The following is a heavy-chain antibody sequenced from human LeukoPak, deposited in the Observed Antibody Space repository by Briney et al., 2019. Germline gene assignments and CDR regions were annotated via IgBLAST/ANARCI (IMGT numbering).Heavy chain of an antibody. CDR3: ARGERYCSSTSCYTDPYNWFDP. D-gene: IGHD2-2*02. V-gene: IGHV4-34*01. CDR1: GGSFSGYY. J-gene: IGHJ5*02. Sequence: SVTLSLTCAVYGGSFSGYYWSWIRQPPGKGLEWIGEINHSGSTNYNPSLKSRVTISVDTSKNQFSLKLSSVTAADTAVYYCARGERYCSSTSCYTDPYNWFDPWGQGTLVTVSS. CDR2: INHSGST.